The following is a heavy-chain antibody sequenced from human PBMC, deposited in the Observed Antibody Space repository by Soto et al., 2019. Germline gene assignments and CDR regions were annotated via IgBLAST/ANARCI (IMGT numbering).Heavy chain of an antibody. V-gene: IGHV1-69*01. J-gene: IGHJ4*02. Sequence: QVQLVQSGAEVKKPGSSVKVSCKASGGTFSSYAISWVRQAPGQGLEWMGGIIPIFGTANYAQKFQGRVTITADESTSTAYMELSSLRSEDTDVYYCARDRRQYYYDSSGYYYSPYYFDYWGQGTLVTVSS. D-gene: IGHD3-22*01. CDR3: ARDRRQYYYDSSGYYYSPYYFDY. CDR1: GGTFSSYA. CDR2: IIPIFGTA.